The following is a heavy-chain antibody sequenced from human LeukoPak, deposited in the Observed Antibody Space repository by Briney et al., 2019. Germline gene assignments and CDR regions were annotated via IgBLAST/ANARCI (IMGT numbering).Heavy chain of an antibody. CDR1: GFTFSSYW. Sequence: PGGSLRLSCAASGFTFSSYWMHWVRQAPGKGLVWVSRINSDGSSTSYADSVKGRFTISRDNAKNTLYLQMNSLRAEDTAVYYCARDLEDYYGSGSYYIHPWGQGTLVTVSS. D-gene: IGHD3-10*01. V-gene: IGHV3-74*01. CDR2: INSDGSST. CDR3: ARDLEDYYGSGSYYIHP. J-gene: IGHJ5*02.